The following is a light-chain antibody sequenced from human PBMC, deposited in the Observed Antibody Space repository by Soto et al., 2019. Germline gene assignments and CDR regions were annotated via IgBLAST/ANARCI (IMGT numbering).Light chain of an antibody. CDR2: DVS. CDR3: QHRIICPVS. V-gene: IGKV3-11*01. CDR1: QSVGSD. J-gene: IGKJ5*01. Sequence: EIVMTQSPATLSVSPWERATLSCGASQSVGSDLAWYQQKPGQAPRLVIYDVSTRATGIPARFSGSGSGTDFTPTISSLEPEDFAVYYCQHRIICPVSFGQGTRLEIK.